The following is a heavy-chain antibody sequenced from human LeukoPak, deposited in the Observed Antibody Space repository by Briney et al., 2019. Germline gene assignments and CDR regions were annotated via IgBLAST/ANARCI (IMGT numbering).Heavy chain of an antibody. D-gene: IGHD3-10*01. J-gene: IGHJ4*02. CDR2: IYWNDDK. CDR3: AHLVDYYGSGRYYPSFDY. V-gene: IGHV2-5*01. Sequence: SGPTLVNPTQTLTLTCTFSGFSLSTSGVGVGSIRQPPGKALEWLALIYWNDDKRYSPSLKSRLTITKDTSKNQVVLTMTNMDPVDTATYYCAHLVDYYGSGRYYPSFDYWGQGTLVTVSS. CDR1: GFSLSTSGVG.